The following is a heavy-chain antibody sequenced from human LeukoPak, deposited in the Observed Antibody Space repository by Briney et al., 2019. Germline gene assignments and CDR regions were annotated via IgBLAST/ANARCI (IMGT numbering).Heavy chain of an antibody. CDR2: ISYDGSNK. CDR3: AREEWYYFDY. Sequence: GGSLRLSCAASGFTFSSYEMIWVRQAPGKGLEWVAVISYDGSNKYYEDSVKGRFTISRDNSKNTLYLQMNSLRAEDMAVYYCAREEWYYFDYWGQGTLVTVSS. V-gene: IGHV3-30-3*01. CDR1: GFTFSSYE. D-gene: IGHD3-3*01. J-gene: IGHJ4*02.